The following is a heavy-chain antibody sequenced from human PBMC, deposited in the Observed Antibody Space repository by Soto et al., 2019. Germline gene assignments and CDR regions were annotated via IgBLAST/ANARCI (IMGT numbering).Heavy chain of an antibody. J-gene: IGHJ4*02. V-gene: IGHV5-10-1*01. CDR1: GYSFTSYW. CDR3: AVGQLGSRYFDY. CDR2: IDPSDSYT. Sequence: GESLKISCKGSGYSFTSYWISWVRQMPGKGLEWMGRIDPSDSYTNYSPSFQGHVTISADKSISTAYLQWSSLKASDTAMYYCAVGQLGSRYFDYWGQGTLVTVSS. D-gene: IGHD1-1*01.